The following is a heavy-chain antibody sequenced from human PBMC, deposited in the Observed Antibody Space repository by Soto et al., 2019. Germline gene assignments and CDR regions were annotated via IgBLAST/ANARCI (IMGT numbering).Heavy chain of an antibody. CDR3: AMGVDYFDY. CDR2: IYYSGST. D-gene: IGHD3-3*01. Sequence: PSETLSLTCTVSGCSISSYYWSWIRQPPGKGLEWIGYIYYSGSTNYNPSLKSRVTISVDTSKNQFSLKLSSVTAADTAVYYCAMGVDYFDYWGQGTLVTAPQ. CDR1: GCSISSYY. V-gene: IGHV4-59*08. J-gene: IGHJ4*02.